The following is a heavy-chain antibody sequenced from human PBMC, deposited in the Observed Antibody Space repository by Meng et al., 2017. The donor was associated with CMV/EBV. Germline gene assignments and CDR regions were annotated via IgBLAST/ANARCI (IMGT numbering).Heavy chain of an antibody. V-gene: IGHV3-30-3*01. CDR2: ISYDGSNK. J-gene: IGHJ4*02. Sequence: GESLKISCAASGFPFSSYAMHWVRQAPGKGLEWVAVISYDGSNKYYADSVKGRFTISRDNSKNKLYLQMNSLRAEDTAVYYCERDLGYGDYVGNFDYWGQGTLVTVSS. CDR1: GFPFSSYA. CDR3: ERDLGYGDYVGNFDY. D-gene: IGHD4-17*01.